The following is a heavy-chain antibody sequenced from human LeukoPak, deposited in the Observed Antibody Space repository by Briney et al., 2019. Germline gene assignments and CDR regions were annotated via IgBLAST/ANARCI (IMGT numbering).Heavy chain of an antibody. CDR1: GGSISSYY. J-gene: IGHJ4*02. V-gene: IGHV4-59*01. Sequence: SETLSLTCIVSGGSISSYYWSWIRQPPGKGLEWIGYIYYSGSTNYNPSLKSRATISVDTSKNQFSLKLSSVTAADTAAYYCAREDYYGSGSSTDYWGQGTLVTVSS. D-gene: IGHD3-10*01. CDR2: IYYSGST. CDR3: AREDYYGSGSSTDY.